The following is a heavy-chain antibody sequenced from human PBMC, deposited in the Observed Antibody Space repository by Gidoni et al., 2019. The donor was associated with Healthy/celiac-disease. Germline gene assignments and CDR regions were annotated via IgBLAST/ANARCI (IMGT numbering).Heavy chain of an antibody. CDR3: ARDYGDYAIYYYYGMDV. V-gene: IGHV3-48*02. D-gene: IGHD4-17*01. Sequence: EVQLVESGGGLVQPGGSLRLSCAASGFTFSSYSMNWVRQAPGKGLECVSCIRSSSSTIYYADSVKGRFTISRDNAKNSLYLQMNSLRDEDTAVYYCARDYGDYAIYYYYGMDVWGQGTTVTVSS. CDR1: GFTFSSYS. CDR2: IRSSSSTI. J-gene: IGHJ6*02.